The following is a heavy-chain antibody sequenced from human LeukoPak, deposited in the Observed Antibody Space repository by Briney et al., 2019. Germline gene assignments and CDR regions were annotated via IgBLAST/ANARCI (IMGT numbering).Heavy chain of an antibody. CDR3: ARLAVSGRNLYYGMDV. Sequence: SETLSLTCTVSGGSISSYYWSWIRQPPGKGLEWIGYIYYSGSTNYNPSLKSRVTISVDTSKNQFSLKLSSVTAADTAVYYCARLAVSGRNLYYGMDVWGQGTTVTVSS. CDR1: GGSISSYY. CDR2: IYYSGST. J-gene: IGHJ6*02. D-gene: IGHD6-19*01. V-gene: IGHV4-59*08.